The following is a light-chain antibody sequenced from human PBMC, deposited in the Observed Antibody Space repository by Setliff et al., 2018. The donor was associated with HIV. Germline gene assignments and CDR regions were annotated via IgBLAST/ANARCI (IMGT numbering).Light chain of an antibody. CDR2: WAS. CDR3: QQYFTTPYT. Sequence: DIVMTQPPDSLAVSLGERTTINCKSSQSVLYSSNNKNYLAWYQQKPGQPPNLIIYWASTRESGVPDRFSGSGSGTDFTLTISSLQAEDVAVYYCQQYFTTPYTFGQGTRLEIK. CDR1: QSVLYSSNNKNY. V-gene: IGKV4-1*01. J-gene: IGKJ5*01.